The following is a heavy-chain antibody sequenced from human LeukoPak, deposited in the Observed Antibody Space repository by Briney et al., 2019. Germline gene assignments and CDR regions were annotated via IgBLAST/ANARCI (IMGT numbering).Heavy chain of an antibody. J-gene: IGHJ4*02. CDR2: TSSSSIGSTI. Sequence: GGSLRLSCAASGFTLNRYSMNWVRQAPEKGLEWISYTSSSSIGSTIYYTDSVKGRFTISRDSSNNSLYLQMNSLRADDTAVYYCARLYGGYSGRIDYWGQGTLVTVSS. V-gene: IGHV3-48*01. CDR1: GFTLNRYS. CDR3: ARLYGGYSGRIDY. D-gene: IGHD4-23*01.